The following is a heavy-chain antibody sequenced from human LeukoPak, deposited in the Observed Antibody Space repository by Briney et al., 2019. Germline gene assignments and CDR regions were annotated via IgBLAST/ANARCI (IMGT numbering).Heavy chain of an antibody. V-gene: IGHV3-23*01. CDR1: GFTFSSYG. D-gene: IGHD2-21*01. CDR2: ISGSGGST. CDR3: ARNCYNCYFYYYMDV. J-gene: IGHJ6*03. Sequence: GGSLRLSCAASGFTFSSYGMSWVRQAPGKGLEWVSAISGSGGSTYYADSVKGRFTISRDNSKNTLYLQMNSLRAEDTAVYYCARNCYNCYFYYYMDVWGKGTTVTISS.